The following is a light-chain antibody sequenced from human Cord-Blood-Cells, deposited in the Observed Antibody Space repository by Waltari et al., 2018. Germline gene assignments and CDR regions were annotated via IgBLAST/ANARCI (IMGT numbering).Light chain of an antibody. CDR1: TEAVCSGHY. CDR2: DTS. CDR3: LLSYSGARV. Sequence: QAVVTQNPSLTVSQGGPVTLTCGSSTEAVCSGHYTYWFQQKPGQAPRTLIYDTSNQHSWTPARFSGSLLGGKAALTLSGAQPEDEAEYYCLLSYSGARVFGGGTKLTVL. J-gene: IGLJ3*02. V-gene: IGLV7-46*01.